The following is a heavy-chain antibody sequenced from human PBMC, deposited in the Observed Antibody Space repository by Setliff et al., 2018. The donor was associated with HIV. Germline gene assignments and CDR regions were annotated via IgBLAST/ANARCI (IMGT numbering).Heavy chain of an antibody. J-gene: IGHJ4*02. CDR2: IYYTGST. CDR3: ARRPSPYYYYDSSGYSGGNVDY. V-gene: IGHV4-39*01. D-gene: IGHD3-22*01. Sequence: SETLSLTCTVSGGSISSSSYYWGWIRQPPGKGLEWIGNIYYTGSTNYNPSLKSRVTVSVDTSRNQFSLRLSSVTAADTAVYYCARRPSPYYYYDSSGYSGGNVDYWGQGTLVTVSS. CDR1: GGSISSSSYY.